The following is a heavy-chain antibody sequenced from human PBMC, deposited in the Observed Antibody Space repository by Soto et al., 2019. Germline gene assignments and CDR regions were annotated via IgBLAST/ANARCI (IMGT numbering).Heavy chain of an antibody. D-gene: IGHD2-21*01. CDR1: GFTFSNAW. CDR2: IKSKTDGGTT. J-gene: IGHJ4*02. Sequence: GGSLRLSCAASGFTFSNAWMNWVRQAPGKGLEWVGRIKSKTDGGTTDYAAPVKGRFTISRDDSKNTLYLQMNSLKTEDTAVYYCARCAWVEMASNFYYYFDYWGQGTLVTVSS. CDR3: ARCAWVEMASNFYYYFDY. V-gene: IGHV3-15*07.